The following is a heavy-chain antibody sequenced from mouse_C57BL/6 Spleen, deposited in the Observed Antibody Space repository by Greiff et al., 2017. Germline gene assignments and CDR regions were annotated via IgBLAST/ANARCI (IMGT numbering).Heavy chain of an antibody. Sequence: QVQLQQSGAELVRPGTSVKVSCKASGYAFTNYLIEWVKQRPGQGLEWIGVINPGSGGTNYNEKFKGKATLTADKYSSTAYMQLSSLTSEDSAVYFCARRADYDSPNWYFDVWGTGTTVTVSS. CDR1: GYAFTNYL. CDR2: INPGSGGT. D-gene: IGHD2-4*01. CDR3: ARRADYDSPNWYFDV. J-gene: IGHJ1*03. V-gene: IGHV1-54*01.